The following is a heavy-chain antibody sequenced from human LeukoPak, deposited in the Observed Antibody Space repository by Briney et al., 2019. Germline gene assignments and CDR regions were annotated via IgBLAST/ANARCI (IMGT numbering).Heavy chain of an antibody. D-gene: IGHD2-8*02. CDR3: ARVLVNAFDI. V-gene: IGHV4-30-2*01. Sequence: PSETLSLTCTVSGGSVSSGSYYWSWIRQPPGKGLEWIGYIYHSGSTYYNPSLKSRVTISVDRSKNQFSLKLSSVTAADTAVYYCARVLVNAFDIWGQGTMVTVSS. J-gene: IGHJ3*02. CDR1: GGSVSSGSYY. CDR2: IYHSGST.